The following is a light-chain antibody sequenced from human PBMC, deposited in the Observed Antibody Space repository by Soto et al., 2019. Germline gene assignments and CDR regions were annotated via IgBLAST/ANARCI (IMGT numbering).Light chain of an antibody. CDR3: QQYGSSPPYT. Sequence: XVXTXSXGTXXXXPGXRATLSCRXSHSVSSSYLAWYQQKPGQAPRLLIYGASSRATGIPDRFSGSGSGTDFTLTISRLEPEDFAVYYCQQYGSSPPYTFGQGTKLEIK. J-gene: IGKJ2*01. CDR2: GAS. V-gene: IGKV3-20*01. CDR1: HSVSSSY.